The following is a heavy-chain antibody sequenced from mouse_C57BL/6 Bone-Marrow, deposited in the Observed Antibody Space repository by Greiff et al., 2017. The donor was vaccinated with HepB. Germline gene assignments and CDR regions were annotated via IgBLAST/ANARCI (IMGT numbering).Heavy chain of an antibody. CDR1: GFSFNTYA. J-gene: IGHJ4*01. Sequence: EVQRVESGGGLVQPKGSLKLSCAASGFSFNTYAMNWVRQAPRKGLEWVARIRSKSNNYATYYADSVKDRFTISRDDSESMLYLQMNNLKTEDTAMYYCVRQGITTVGDDYAMDYWGQGTSVTVSS. CDR2: IRSKSNNYAT. D-gene: IGHD1-1*01. CDR3: VRQGITTVGDDYAMDY. V-gene: IGHV10-1*01.